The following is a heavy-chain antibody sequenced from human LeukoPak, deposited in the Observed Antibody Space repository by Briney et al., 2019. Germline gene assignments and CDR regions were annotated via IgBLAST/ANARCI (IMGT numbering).Heavy chain of an antibody. CDR1: GGSISSYY. Sequence: SETLSLTCTVSGGSISSYYWSWIRQPPGKGLEWIGYIYYSGSTNYNPSLKSRVTISVNTSKNQFSLKLSSVTAADTAVYYCAGANWGTAFDIWGQGTMVTVSS. J-gene: IGHJ3*02. V-gene: IGHV4-59*01. D-gene: IGHD7-27*01. CDR2: IYYSGST. CDR3: AGANWGTAFDI.